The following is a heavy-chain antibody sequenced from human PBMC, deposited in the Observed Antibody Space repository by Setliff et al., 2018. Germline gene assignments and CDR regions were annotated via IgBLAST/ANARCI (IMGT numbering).Heavy chain of an antibody. CDR1: GGSISSSSYY. D-gene: IGHD6-13*01. CDR3: ARQAPSSSWTYYYYYGMDV. J-gene: IGHJ6*02. V-gene: IGHV4-39*01. CDR2: IYYSGST. Sequence: SETPALTCTVSGGSISSSSYYWGWIRLPPGKGLEWIGSIYYSGSTYYNPSLKSRVTISVDTSKNQFSLKLSSVTAADTAVYYCARQAPSSSWTYYYYYGMDVWGQGTTVTVSS.